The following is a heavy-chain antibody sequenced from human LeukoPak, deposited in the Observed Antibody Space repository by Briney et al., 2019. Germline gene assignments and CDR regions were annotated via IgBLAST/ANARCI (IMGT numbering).Heavy chain of an antibody. V-gene: IGHV3-9*01. CDR2: ISWNSGSI. CDR3: ARDLRVGSGYDT. Sequence: PGRSLRLSCAASGFTFDDYAMHWVRQAPGKGLEWVSGISWNSGSIGYADSVKGRFTISRDNAKNSLYLQMNSLRAEDTAVYYCARDLRVGSGYDTWGQGTLVTVSS. D-gene: IGHD5-12*01. CDR1: GFTFDDYA. J-gene: IGHJ4*02.